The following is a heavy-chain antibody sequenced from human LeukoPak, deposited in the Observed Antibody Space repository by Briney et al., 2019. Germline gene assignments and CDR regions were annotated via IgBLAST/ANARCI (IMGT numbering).Heavy chain of an antibody. CDR3: ARGDGCNYFDY. J-gene: IGHJ4*02. CDR2: IIPIFGTA. V-gene: IGHV1-69*05. CDR1: GGTFSSYA. Sequence: SVKVSCEASGGTFSSYAIGWVRQAPGQGLEWMGGIIPIFGTANYAQKFQGRVTITTDESTSTAYMELSSLRSEDTAVYYCARGDGCNYFDYWGEGTLVTASS. D-gene: IGHD5-24*01.